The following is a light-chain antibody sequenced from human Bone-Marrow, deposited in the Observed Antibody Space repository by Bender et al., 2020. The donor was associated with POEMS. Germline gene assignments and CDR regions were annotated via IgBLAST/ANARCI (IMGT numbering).Light chain of an antibody. CDR3: SSYTSRHTLV. Sequence: QSALTQPASASGSPGQSITISSTGTNSDVGGYDFVSWYQHHPGKAPKFLIYDVSGRPSGVSHRFSGSKFGNAASLTISGLQAEDEADYYCSSYTSRHTLVFGGGTKLTVL. CDR2: DVS. J-gene: IGLJ3*02. V-gene: IGLV2-14*02. CDR1: NSDVGGYDF.